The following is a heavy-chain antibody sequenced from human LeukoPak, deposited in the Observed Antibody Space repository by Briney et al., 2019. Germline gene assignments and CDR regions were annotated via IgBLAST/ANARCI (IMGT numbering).Heavy chain of an antibody. CDR1: GFTFSSYW. CDR3: ARERKSGWLERTYNFDY. D-gene: IGHD1-1*01. J-gene: IGHJ4*02. Sequence: GGSLRLSCAASGFTFSSYWMSWVRQAPGKGLEWVANIKHDGGEKYYVDSVKGRFTISRDNAKNSLSLQMNSLRAEDTAMYYCARERKSGWLERTYNFDYGGQGTLVTVSS. CDR2: IKHDGGEK. V-gene: IGHV3-7*01.